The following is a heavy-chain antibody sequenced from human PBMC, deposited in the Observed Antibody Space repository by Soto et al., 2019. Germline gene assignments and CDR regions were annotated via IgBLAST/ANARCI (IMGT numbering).Heavy chain of an antibody. Sequence: ASVKVSCKASGYTFTSYGISWVRQAPGQGLEWMGWISAYNGKTNYAQKLQGRVTMTTDTSTSTAYMELRSLRSDDTAVYYCARDRDMVRGVPGQYYYYYYGMDVWGQGTTVTVSS. V-gene: IGHV1-18*01. CDR3: ARDRDMVRGVPGQYYYYYYGMDV. CDR1: GYTFTSYG. CDR2: ISAYNGKT. D-gene: IGHD3-10*01. J-gene: IGHJ6*02.